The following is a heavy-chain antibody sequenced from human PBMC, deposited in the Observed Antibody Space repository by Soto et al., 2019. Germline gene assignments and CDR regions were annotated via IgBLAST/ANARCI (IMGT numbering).Heavy chain of an antibody. V-gene: IGHV4-39*01. J-gene: IGHJ6*02. CDR2: IYYSGST. CDR3: ASGYSYYYYYGMDV. D-gene: IGHD5-12*01. CDR1: GGSISSSSYY. Sequence: SETLSLTCTVSGGSISSSSYYWGWIRQPPGKGLEWIGSIYYSGSTYYNPSLKSRVTISVDTSKNQFSLKLSSVTAADTAVYYCASGYSYYYYYGMDVWGQGTTVTVSS.